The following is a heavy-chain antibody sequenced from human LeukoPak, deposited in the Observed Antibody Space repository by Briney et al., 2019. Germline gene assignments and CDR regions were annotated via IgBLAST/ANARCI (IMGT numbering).Heavy chain of an antibody. CDR2: VSGSGGST. Sequence: GGSLRLSCAASGFTFSSYAMSWVRQAPGKGLEWVSAVSGSGGSTYYADSVKGRFTISRDNSKNTLYLQMNSLRAEDTAVYYCAKDGAVDTAMVWFDPWGQGTLVTVSS. J-gene: IGHJ5*02. D-gene: IGHD5-18*01. CDR1: GFTFSSYA. V-gene: IGHV3-23*01. CDR3: AKDGAVDTAMVWFDP.